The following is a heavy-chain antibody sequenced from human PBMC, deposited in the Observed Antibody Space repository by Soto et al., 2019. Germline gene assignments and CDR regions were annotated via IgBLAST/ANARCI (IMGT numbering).Heavy chain of an antibody. D-gene: IGHD3-22*01. CDR1: GFNFRNYA. CDR2: IWSDGSEK. Sequence: PGGSLRLSCAASGFNFRNYAMHWVRQAPGKGLEWVAVIWSDGSEKYYGASVKGRVTISRDNFKNTVYLQMNSLRAEDTAVYYCAKDRLEYDSSGYYSAFDIWGQGTMVTVSS. V-gene: IGHV3-30*02. CDR3: AKDRLEYDSSGYYSAFDI. J-gene: IGHJ3*02.